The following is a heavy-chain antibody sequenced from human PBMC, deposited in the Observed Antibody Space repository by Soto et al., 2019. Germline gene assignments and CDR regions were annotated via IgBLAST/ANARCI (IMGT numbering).Heavy chain of an antibody. V-gene: IGHV3-30-3*01. CDR1: GLRFTSYS. Sequence: QVQLVESGGGVVQPGRSLRLSCAASGLRFTSYSMHWVRQAPGKGLEWVAVISYDGNNAYYADSVKGRFTVSRDNSKNTLYLQMSSLTSEDTAVYYGASQFGEYPGDDWGQGTLVTVSS. D-gene: IGHD3-10*01. CDR3: ASQFGEYPGDD. CDR2: ISYDGNNA. J-gene: IGHJ4*02.